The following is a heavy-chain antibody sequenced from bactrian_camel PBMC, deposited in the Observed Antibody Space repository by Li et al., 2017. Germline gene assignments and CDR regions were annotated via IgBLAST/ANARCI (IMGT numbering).Heavy chain of an antibody. CDR3: ATDYGLGVFGY. D-gene: IGHD5*01. CDR1: GNMYSNWY. V-gene: IGHV3S54*01. Sequence: QLVESGGGSAQAGGSLRLSCAASGNMYSNWYMAWFRQAPGQERVGVAHIHVLGHSSSYADSVKGRFTISRDNAKNTAYLETNTLKSEDTALYYCATDYGLGVFGYWGQGTQVTVS. CDR2: IHVLGHSS. J-gene: IGHJ6*01.